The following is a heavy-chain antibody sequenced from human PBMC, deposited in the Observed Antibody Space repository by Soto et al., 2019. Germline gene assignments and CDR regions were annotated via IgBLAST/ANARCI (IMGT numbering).Heavy chain of an antibody. J-gene: IGHJ4*02. CDR3: ARGWVPPDPAWYYFDY. Sequence: QVQLVQSGAEVKKPGASVKVSCKASGYTFTSYGISWVRQAPGQGLEWMGWISAYSVNTNYAQKLQGRVTMTTDTSTSTAYMELRSLRSDDTAVDYCARGWVPPDPAWYYFDYWGQGTLVTVSS. V-gene: IGHV1-18*01. CDR1: GYTFTSYG. D-gene: IGHD2-2*01. CDR2: ISAYSVNT.